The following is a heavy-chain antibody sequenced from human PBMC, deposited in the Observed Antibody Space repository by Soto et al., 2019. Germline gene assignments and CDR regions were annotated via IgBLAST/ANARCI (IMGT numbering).Heavy chain of an antibody. V-gene: IGHV4-30-4*01. Sequence: SETLSLTCTVSGGSISSGDYYWSWIRQPPGKGLEWIGYIYYSGSTYYNPSLKSRVTISVDTSKNQFSLKLSSVTAADTAVYYCAREGSYGSGSYYSFGMDVWGQGTTVTVSS. CDR1: GGSISSGDYY. D-gene: IGHD3-10*01. CDR3: AREGSYGSGSYYSFGMDV. J-gene: IGHJ6*02. CDR2: IYYSGST.